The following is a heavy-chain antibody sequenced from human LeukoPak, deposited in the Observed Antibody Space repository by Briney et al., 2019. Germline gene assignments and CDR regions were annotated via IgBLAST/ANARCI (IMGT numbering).Heavy chain of an antibody. V-gene: IGHV5-10-1*01. CDR1: GYSLTSYW. CDR2: IDPSDSYT. CDR3: ARQKLGYCSSTSCYSDY. Sequence: GESLRISCKGSGYSLTSYWISWVRQMPGKGLEWMGRIDPSDSYTNYSPSFQGHVTISADKSISTAYLQWSSLKASDTAMYYCARQKLGYCSSTSCYSDYWGQGTLVTVSS. D-gene: IGHD2-2*01. J-gene: IGHJ4*02.